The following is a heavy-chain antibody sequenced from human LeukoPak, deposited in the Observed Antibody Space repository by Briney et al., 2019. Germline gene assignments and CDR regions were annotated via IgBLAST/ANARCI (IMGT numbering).Heavy chain of an antibody. CDR1: GGSISSSSYY. D-gene: IGHD5-18*01. Sequence: PSETLSLTCTVSGGSISSSSYYWGWIRQPPGKGLEWIGSIYYSGSTYYNPSLKSRVTISVDTSKNQFSLKLSSVTAADTAVYYCARIPGRRGYSYAKGSWFDPWGQGTLVTVSS. J-gene: IGHJ5*02. CDR3: ARIPGRRGYSYAKGSWFDP. V-gene: IGHV4-39*01. CDR2: IYYSGST.